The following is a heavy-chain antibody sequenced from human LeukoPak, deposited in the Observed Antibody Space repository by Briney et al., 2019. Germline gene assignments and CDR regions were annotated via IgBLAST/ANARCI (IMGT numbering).Heavy chain of an antibody. CDR1: GFTFGDYA. Sequence: PGGSLRLSCTASGFTFGDYAMSWVRQAPGKGLEWAGFIRSKAYGGTTEYAASVKGRFTISRDDSKSIAYLQMNSLKTEDTAVYYCTRGLLWFGELDYWGQGTLVTVSS. CDR2: IRSKAYGGTT. V-gene: IGHV3-49*04. D-gene: IGHD3-10*01. J-gene: IGHJ4*02. CDR3: TRGLLWFGELDY.